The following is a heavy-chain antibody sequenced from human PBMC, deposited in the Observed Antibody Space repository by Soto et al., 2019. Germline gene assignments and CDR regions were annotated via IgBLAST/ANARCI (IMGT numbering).Heavy chain of an antibody. CDR1: GFTFDDYG. CDR2: INWNGGST. V-gene: IGHV3-20*04. J-gene: IGHJ4*02. Sequence: GGSLRLSCAASGFTFDDYGMSWVRQAPGKGLEWVSGINWNGGSTGYADSVKGRFTISRDNAKNSLYLQMNSLRAEDTALYYCARDHERETISGLFDYWGQGTLVTVSS. CDR3: ARDHERETISGLFDY. D-gene: IGHD1-1*01.